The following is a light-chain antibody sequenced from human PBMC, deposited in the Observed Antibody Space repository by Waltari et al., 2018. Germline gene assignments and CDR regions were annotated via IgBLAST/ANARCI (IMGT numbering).Light chain of an antibody. CDR2: GTS. V-gene: IGKV3-20*01. CDR1: ESTSRSS. J-gene: IGKJ4*01. CDR3: QQYGRL. Sequence: DIVLTQSPGILSLSPGEGATLSCRASESTSRSSLAWYQQKPGQAPRLVMYGTSNRATDIPDRFSGSGSGTDFTLTISRREPEDFAVYYCQQYGRLFGGGTKVEI.